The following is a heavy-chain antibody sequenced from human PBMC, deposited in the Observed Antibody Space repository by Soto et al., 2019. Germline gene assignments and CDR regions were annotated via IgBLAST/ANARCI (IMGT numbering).Heavy chain of an antibody. V-gene: IGHV1-69*01. Sequence: QVQLVQSGAEVKKPGSSVKVSCQASGGTFNNFAFTWVRQAPGQGLEWLGGIMPVFHTTNIAQTFQDRITVTADHFTTTVYMEMTSLRYDDTAMYYCATATISPVSATLYPYGMDVWGQGTTVTVSS. CDR2: IMPVFHTT. CDR3: ATATISPVSATLYPYGMDV. CDR1: GGTFNNFA. D-gene: IGHD6-25*01. J-gene: IGHJ6*02.